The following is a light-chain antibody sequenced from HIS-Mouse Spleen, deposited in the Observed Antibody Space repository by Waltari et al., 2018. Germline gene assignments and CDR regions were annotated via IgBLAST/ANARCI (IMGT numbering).Light chain of an antibody. CDR2: DDS. V-gene: IGLV3-21*03. CDR3: QVWDSSSDHVV. CDR1: NIGSKS. J-gene: IGLJ2*01. Sequence: SYVLTQPPSVSVAPGKTARITCGGNNIGSKSVHWYQQKPGQAPVLVVYDDSDRPSGIPERCSGSNAVNTATLTISRVEAGDEADYYCQVWDSSSDHVVFGGGTKLTVL.